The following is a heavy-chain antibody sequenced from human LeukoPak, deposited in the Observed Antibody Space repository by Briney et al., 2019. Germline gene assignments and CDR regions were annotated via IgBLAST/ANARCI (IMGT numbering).Heavy chain of an antibody. Sequence: ASVKVSCKASGGTFSSYAISWVRQAPGQGLEWMGRIIPILGIANYAQKFQGRVTITADKSTSTAYMELSSLRSEDTAVYYRASLLDYGGTRFDYWGQGTLVTVSS. CDR1: GGTFSSYA. J-gene: IGHJ4*02. CDR3: ASLLDYGGTRFDY. D-gene: IGHD4-23*01. CDR2: IIPILGIA. V-gene: IGHV1-69*04.